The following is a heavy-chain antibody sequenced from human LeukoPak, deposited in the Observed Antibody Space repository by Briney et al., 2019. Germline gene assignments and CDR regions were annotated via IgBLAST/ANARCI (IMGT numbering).Heavy chain of an antibody. CDR1: GYTLTELS. J-gene: IGHJ4*02. D-gene: IGHD3-22*01. CDR3: ASGLFPNDVDY. V-gene: IGHV1-24*01. CDR2: FDREDGET. Sequence: ASVKVSCKVSGYTLTELSMHWVRQATGRGLEWMGGFDREDGETIYAQKFQGRVTMTKDTSTDTGYMELSSLRSEDTGVYYCASGLFPNDVDYWGQGPVVSVS.